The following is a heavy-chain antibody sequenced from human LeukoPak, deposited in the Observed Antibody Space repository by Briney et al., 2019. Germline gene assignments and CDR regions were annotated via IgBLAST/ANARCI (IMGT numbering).Heavy chain of an antibody. V-gene: IGHV5-51*01. CDR1: GYTFTSYW. D-gene: IGHD3-10*01. J-gene: IGHJ6*02. Sequence: GESLTISCKTSGYTFTSYWIGWVRQTPGKGLVCMGVIFPRDSDVRYSPSFQGQVTHSADKSTNTAYLHWGSLKASDSAMYYCVRSLPGTLLRGYGMDVWGPGTTVTVS. CDR2: IFPRDSDV. CDR3: VRSLPGTLLRGYGMDV.